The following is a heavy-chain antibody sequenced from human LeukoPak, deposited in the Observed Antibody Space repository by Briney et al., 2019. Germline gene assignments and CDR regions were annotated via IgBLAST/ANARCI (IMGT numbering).Heavy chain of an antibody. CDR1: GFTFSSYG. J-gene: IGHJ6*03. D-gene: IGHD1-1*01. CDR3: AKDAPSDLPTVDRNPMDV. CDR2: ISGSGGRT. Sequence: GGTLRLSCAASGFTFSSYGMNWVRQAPGKGLEWVSGISGSGGRTYYAESVRGRITISRDNSINTLYLQMNSLRAEDTAVYYCAKDAPSDLPTVDRNPMDVWGKGTTVTVSS. V-gene: IGHV3-23*01.